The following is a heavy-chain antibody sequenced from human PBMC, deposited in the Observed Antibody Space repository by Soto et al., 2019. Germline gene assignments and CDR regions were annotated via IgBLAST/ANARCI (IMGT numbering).Heavy chain of an antibody. CDR2: ISYDGSNK. V-gene: IGHV3-30*18. CDR3: AKDHDSSLASDYYGTDV. J-gene: IGHJ6*02. CDR1: GFTFSSYG. Sequence: PGGSLRLSCAASGFTFSSYGMHWVRQAPGKGLEWVAVISYDGSNKYYADSVKGRFTISRDNSKNTLYLQMNSLRAEDTAVYYCAKDHDSSLASDYYGTDVWGQGTTVTVSS. D-gene: IGHD3-22*01.